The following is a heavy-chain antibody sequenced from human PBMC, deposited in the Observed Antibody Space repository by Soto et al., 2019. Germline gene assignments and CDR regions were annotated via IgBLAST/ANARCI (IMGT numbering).Heavy chain of an antibody. CDR1: GFIFSSYI. D-gene: IGHD1-26*01. CDR3: AKAVPIRSGSRVLVDD. Sequence: EVQLLESGGGLIQPGGSLRLSCAASGFIFSSYIMTWVRQAPGKGLECVSGMSGSGDSIYYANSVKGRFTISRDNSKNPLYLQMNSLRAEDTAVYYCAKAVPIRSGSRVLVDDWGQGTLVTVSS. CDR2: MSGSGDSI. J-gene: IGHJ4*02. V-gene: IGHV3-23*01.